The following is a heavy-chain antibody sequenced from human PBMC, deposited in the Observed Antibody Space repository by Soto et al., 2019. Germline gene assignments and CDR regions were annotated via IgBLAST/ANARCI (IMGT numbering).Heavy chain of an antibody. V-gene: IGHV4-61*01. CDR3: ARVPRIAVAGNNFDY. CDR1: GGSVSSGSYY. J-gene: IGHJ4*02. Sequence: LSLTCTVSGGSVSSGSYYWSWIRQPPGKGLEWIGYIYYSGSTNYNPSLKSRVTISVDTSKNQFSLKLSSVTAADTAVYYCARVPRIAVAGNNFDYWGQGTLVTVSS. D-gene: IGHD6-19*01. CDR2: IYYSGST.